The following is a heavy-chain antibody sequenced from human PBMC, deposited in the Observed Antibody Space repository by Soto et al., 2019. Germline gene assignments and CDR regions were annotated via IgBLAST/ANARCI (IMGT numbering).Heavy chain of an antibody. Sequence: QVQLLQSGAEVKKPGASVRVSCKASGYSFTRFGISWVRQAPGQGLEWVGRISTYNGNTKYAQKLEGRVTVSTDTDTSTSYMELRSLRSDDTAVYYCARDPQYITSPQVFAYWGQGTLFTVTS. CDR1: GYSFTRFG. CDR2: ISTYNGNT. D-gene: IGHD6-6*01. V-gene: IGHV1-18*01. CDR3: ARDPQYITSPQVFAY. J-gene: IGHJ4*02.